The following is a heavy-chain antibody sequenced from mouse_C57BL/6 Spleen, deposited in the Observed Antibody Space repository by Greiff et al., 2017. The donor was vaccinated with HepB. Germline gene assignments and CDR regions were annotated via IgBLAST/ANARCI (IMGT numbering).Heavy chain of an antibody. CDR3: ARLLWSFAY. CDR1: GFSLTSYG. V-gene: IGHV2-2*01. J-gene: IGHJ3*01. CDR2: IWSGGST. Sequence: QVQLKQSGPGLVQPSQSLSITCTVSGFSLTSYGVHWVRQSPGKGLEWLGVIWSGGSTDYNAAFISRLSISKDNSKSQVFFKMNSLQADDTAIYYCARLLWSFAYWGQGTLVTVSA. D-gene: IGHD2-1*01.